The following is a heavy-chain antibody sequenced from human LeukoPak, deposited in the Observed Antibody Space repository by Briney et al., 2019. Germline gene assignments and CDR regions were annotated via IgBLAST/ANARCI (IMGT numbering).Heavy chain of an antibody. J-gene: IGHJ4*02. CDR2: IHYSGAT. CDR3: ARDQGDRAVAGNFAY. V-gene: IGHV4-39*07. D-gene: IGHD6-19*01. CDR1: GGSISSSDFY. Sequence: PSETLSLTCSVSGGSISSSDFYWGWIRQPPGKGLEWIGSIHYSGATYYNPSLRSRVTISRDTSRNQFSLKLSSVSAADTAVYYCARDQGDRAVAGNFAYWGQGTLVVVSS.